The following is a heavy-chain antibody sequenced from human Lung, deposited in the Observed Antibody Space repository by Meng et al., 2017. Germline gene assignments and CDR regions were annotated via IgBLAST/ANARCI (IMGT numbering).Heavy chain of an antibody. J-gene: IGHJ4*02. CDR2: INHSGST. D-gene: IGHD4-11*01. CDR1: GGSLRDYY. CDR3: ARGPTTMAHDFDY. V-gene: IGHV4-34*01. Sequence: QVQLQQWGAGLLKPSETLALTCVVSGGSLRDYYWSWIRQPPGKGLEWIGEINHSGSTNYNPSLESRATISVGTSQNNLSLKLSSVTAADSAVYYCARGPTTMAHDFDYWGQGTLVTVSS.